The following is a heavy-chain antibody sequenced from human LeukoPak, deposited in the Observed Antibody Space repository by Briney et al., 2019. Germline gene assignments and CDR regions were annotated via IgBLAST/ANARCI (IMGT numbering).Heavy chain of an antibody. D-gene: IGHD3-9*01. CDR1: GFTFSSYS. J-gene: IGHJ4*02. CDR3: ARNPRLFDILTGYYTSGYYFDY. Sequence: PGGSLRLSCAASGFTFSSYSMNWVRQAPGKGLEWVSYISSSSSTIYYADSEKGRFTISRDDAKNSLYLQMNSLRAEDTAVYYCARNPRLFDILTGYYTSGYYFDYWGQGTLVAVSS. V-gene: IGHV3-48*01. CDR2: ISSSSSTI.